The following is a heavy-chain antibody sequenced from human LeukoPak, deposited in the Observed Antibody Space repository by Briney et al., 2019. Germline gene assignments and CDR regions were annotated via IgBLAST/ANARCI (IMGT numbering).Heavy chain of an antibody. D-gene: IGHD3-22*01. CDR2: ISGSGSTI. CDR1: RFTFSSYA. J-gene: IGHJ4*02. CDR3: ARVTNYYDSFNYPN. Sequence: GGSLRLSCAASRFTFSSYAMSWVRQAPGKGLEWVSAISGSGSTIYYADSVKGRFTISRDNAKNSLYMQMNSLRAEDTAVYYCARVTNYYDSFNYPNWGQGTLVTVSS. V-gene: IGHV3-23*01.